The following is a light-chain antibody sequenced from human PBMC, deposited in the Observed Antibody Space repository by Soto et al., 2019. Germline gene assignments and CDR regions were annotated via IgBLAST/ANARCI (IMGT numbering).Light chain of an antibody. CDR2: GAS. CDR3: QQYGSSWT. V-gene: IGKV3-20*01. J-gene: IGKJ1*01. CDR1: QSVSSTY. Sequence: EIGLTHSPGTLSLSPGERAALSCRASQSVSSTYLAWYQQKPGQAPRLLIYGASSTATGIPDRFSGSGSGTDFILTISRLEPEDFEMYYCQQYGSSWTFGQGTKVDIK.